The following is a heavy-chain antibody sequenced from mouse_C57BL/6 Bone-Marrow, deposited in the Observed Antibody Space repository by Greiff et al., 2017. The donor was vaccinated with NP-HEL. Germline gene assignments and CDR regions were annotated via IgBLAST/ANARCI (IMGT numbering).Heavy chain of an antibody. CDR1: GYAFSSSW. CDR2: IYPGDGDS. J-gene: IGHJ4*01. V-gene: IGHV1-82*01. CDR3: SQLGYAMDY. D-gene: IGHD4-1*02. Sequence: VQLVESGPELVKPGASVKISCKASGYAFSSSWMNWVKQRPGKGLEWIGRIYPGDGDSNYNGKFKGTATLTADKSSSTAYMQLSSLTSEDSAVYFCSQLGYAMDYWGQGTSVTVSS.